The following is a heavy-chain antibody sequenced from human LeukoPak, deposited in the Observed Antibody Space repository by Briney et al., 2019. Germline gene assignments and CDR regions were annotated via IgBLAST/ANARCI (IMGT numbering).Heavy chain of an antibody. V-gene: IGHV3-23*01. CDR1: GFTFNNYA. CDR2: IRGSGGNT. D-gene: IGHD3-10*01. J-gene: IGHJ4*02. Sequence: GGSLRLSCAASGFTFNNYAMNWVRQAPGKGLEWVSAIRGSGGNTYYADSVKSRFTISRDNSKNTLYLQINSLRAEDTAVYYCAKGGNTMVRGLITYWGQGTLVTVSS. CDR3: AKGGNTMVRGLITY.